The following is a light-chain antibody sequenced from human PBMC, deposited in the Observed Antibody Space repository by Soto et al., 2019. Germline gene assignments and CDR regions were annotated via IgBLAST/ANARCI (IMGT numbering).Light chain of an antibody. V-gene: IGKV1-8*01. CDR2: AAA. CDR3: QEHVSYPST. Sequence: AILMTQSPASFSASTGDRVTITCRASQGISSYLAWYQQKPGKAPKLLIYAAATLQMGAPSRFSDSGSGTHCTLTISRLQSEDFATYDCQEHVSYPSTLGEGTKLEI. CDR1: QGISSY. J-gene: IGKJ2*01.